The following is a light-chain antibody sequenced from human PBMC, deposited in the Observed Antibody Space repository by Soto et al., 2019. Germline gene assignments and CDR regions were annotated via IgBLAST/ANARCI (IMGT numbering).Light chain of an antibody. CDR1: QSISSY. Sequence: DIQMTQSPSSLSASLGGTLTIACRASQSISSYLNWYQQKPGKAPKLLIYAASTLQSGVPSRVSGSGSGTDFTLTISSLQPEDVAVYYCQQYYSTPLTFGGGTKVDIK. J-gene: IGKJ4*01. CDR2: AAS. CDR3: QQYYSTPLT. V-gene: IGKV1-39*01.